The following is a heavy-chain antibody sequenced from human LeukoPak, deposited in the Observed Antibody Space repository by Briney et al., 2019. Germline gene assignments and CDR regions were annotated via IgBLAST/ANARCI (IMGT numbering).Heavy chain of an antibody. CDR3: ATYFYGEYGSYYFDY. D-gene: IGHD4-17*01. J-gene: IGHJ4*02. V-gene: IGHV4-4*02. Sequence: SGTLSLTCAVSGAFITNSHWWSWARQPPGKGLEWIGEIYHSGTTNYNPPLQSRVTMSVDKSKNQFSLKLSSVTAADTDVYYCATYFYGEYGSYYFDYWGQGTLVTVSS. CDR1: GAFITNSHW. CDR2: IYHSGTT.